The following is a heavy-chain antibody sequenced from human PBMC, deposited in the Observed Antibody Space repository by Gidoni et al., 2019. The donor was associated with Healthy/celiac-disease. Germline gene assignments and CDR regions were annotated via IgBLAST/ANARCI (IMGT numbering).Heavy chain of an antibody. V-gene: IGHV4-39*01. CDR3: ARQVAYYDFWSGWGVRYFDY. Sequence: QLQLQESGPGLVKPSETLSLTCTVSGGSISSSRYYWGWIRQPPGKGLEWIGSIYYSGSTYYNPSLKSRVTISVDTSKNQFSLKLSSVTAADTAVYYCARQVAYYDFWSGWGVRYFDYWGQGTLVTVSS. J-gene: IGHJ4*02. D-gene: IGHD3-3*01. CDR2: IYYSGST. CDR1: GGSISSSRYY.